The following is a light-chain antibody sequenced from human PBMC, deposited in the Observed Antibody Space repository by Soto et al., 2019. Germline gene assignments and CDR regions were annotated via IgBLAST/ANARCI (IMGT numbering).Light chain of an antibody. CDR3: NSYTSSSTWV. J-gene: IGLJ3*02. CDR1: SSDVGGYNY. CDR2: EVS. Sequence: QCALTKPASVSGSPGQSITISCTWTSSDVGGYNYVSWYQQHPGKAPKLMIYEVSNRPSGVSDRFSGSRSGNTASLTISGLQAEDESDYYCNSYTSSSTWVFGGGTKLTVL. V-gene: IGLV2-14*01.